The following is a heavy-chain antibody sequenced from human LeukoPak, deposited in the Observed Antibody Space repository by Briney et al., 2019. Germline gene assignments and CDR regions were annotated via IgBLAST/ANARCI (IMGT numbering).Heavy chain of an antibody. Sequence: GGSLRLSRAASGFTFSSYAMSWVRQAPGKGLEWVSAISGSGGSTYYADSVKGRFTISRDNSKNTLYLQMNSLRAEDTAVYYCARALIDGNTPFDYWGQGTLVTVSS. CDR3: ARALIDGNTPFDY. CDR2: ISGSGGST. D-gene: IGHD4-23*01. J-gene: IGHJ4*02. CDR1: GFTFSSYA. V-gene: IGHV3-23*01.